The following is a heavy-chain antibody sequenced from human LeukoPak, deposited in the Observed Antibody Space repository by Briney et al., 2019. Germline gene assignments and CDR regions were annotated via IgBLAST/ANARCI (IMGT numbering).Heavy chain of an antibody. CDR1: GFTFSSYA. D-gene: IGHD2-21*01. CDR3: ARGGVVVVNWFDP. CDR2: ISWNSGSI. J-gene: IGHJ5*02. V-gene: IGHV3-48*04. Sequence: GGSLRLSCAASGFTFSSYAMHWVRQAPGKGLEWVSGISWNSGSIGYADSVKGRFTISRDNAKNSLYLQMNSLRAEDTAVYYCARGGVVVVNWFDPWGQGTLVTVSS.